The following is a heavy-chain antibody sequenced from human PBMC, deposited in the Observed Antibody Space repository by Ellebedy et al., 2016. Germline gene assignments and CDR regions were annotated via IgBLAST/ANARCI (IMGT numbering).Heavy chain of an antibody. D-gene: IGHD1-26*01. CDR2: ISSSSSYI. V-gene: IGHV3-21*01. J-gene: IGHJ3*02. CDR3: ARSSGSPNDAFDI. Sequence: GESLKISXAASGFTFSSYSMNWVRQAPGKGLEWVSSISSSSSYIYYADSVKGRFTISRDNAKNSLYLQMNSLRAEDTAVYYCARSSGSPNDAFDIWGQGTMVTVSS. CDR1: GFTFSSYS.